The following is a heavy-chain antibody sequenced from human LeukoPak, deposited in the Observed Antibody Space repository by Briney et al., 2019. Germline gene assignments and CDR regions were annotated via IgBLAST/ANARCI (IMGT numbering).Heavy chain of an antibody. CDR1: GGSISSSSYY. D-gene: IGHD4-17*01. CDR2: IYYSGST. CDR3: ARDLLMTTVTTGDY. Sequence: SETLSLICTVSGGSISSSSYYWGWIRQPPGKGLEWIGSIYYSGSTYYNPSLKSRVTISVDTSKNQFSLKLSSVTAADTAVYYCARDLLMTTVTTGDYWGQGTLVTVSS. V-gene: IGHV4-39*07. J-gene: IGHJ4*02.